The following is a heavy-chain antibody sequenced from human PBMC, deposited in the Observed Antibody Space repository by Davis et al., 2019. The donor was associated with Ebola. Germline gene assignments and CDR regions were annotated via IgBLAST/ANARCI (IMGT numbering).Heavy chain of an antibody. CDR3: AERGGSV. Sequence: PSEPLSLTCTVSGVSISRHYWSWIRQPPGKRLEWIRSIYYTGSAYYNPSLNSRVTISVDTSKNQFSLKLSSVTAADTAMYYCAERGGSVWGQGTLVTVSS. J-gene: IGHJ4*02. V-gene: IGHV4-59*11. D-gene: IGHD3-16*01. CDR1: GVSISRHY. CDR2: IYYTGSA.